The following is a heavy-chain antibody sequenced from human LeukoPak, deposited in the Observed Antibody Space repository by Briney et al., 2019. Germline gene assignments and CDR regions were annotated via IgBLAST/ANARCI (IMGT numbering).Heavy chain of an antibody. CDR3: ASRITMVRGVIKVSYYYYGMDV. CDR2: ISSSSSYI. J-gene: IGHJ6*04. Sequence: PGGSLRLSCAASGFTFSSYSMNWVRQAPGKGLEWVSSISSSSSYIYYADSVKGRFTTSRDNAKNSLYLQMNSLRAEDTAVYYCASRITMVRGVIKVSYYYYGMDVWGKGTTVTVSS. V-gene: IGHV3-21*01. CDR1: GFTFSSYS. D-gene: IGHD3-10*01.